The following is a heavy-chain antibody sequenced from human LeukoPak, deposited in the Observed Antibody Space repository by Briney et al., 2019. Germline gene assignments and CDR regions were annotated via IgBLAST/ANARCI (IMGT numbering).Heavy chain of an antibody. D-gene: IGHD1-14*01. J-gene: IGHJ1*01. CDR2: ISYDGSNK. Sequence: PGGSLRLSCAASGFTFSSYAMHWVRQAPGKGLEWVAVISYDGSNKYYADSVKGRFTISRDNSKNTLYLQMNSLRAEDTAVYYCARPTTGRRPEYFQHWGQGTLVTVSS. V-gene: IGHV3-30-3*01. CDR1: GFTFSSYA. CDR3: ARPTTGRRPEYFQH.